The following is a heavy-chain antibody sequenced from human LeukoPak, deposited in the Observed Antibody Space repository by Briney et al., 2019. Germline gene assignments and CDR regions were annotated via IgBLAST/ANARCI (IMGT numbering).Heavy chain of an antibody. CDR3: ARSDYSNYYFDY. D-gene: IGHD4-11*01. CDR2: IYHSGST. CDR1: GYSISSGYY. Sequence: SETLSLTCTVSGYSISSGYYWGWIRQPPGKGLEWIGSIYHSGSTYYNPSLKSRVTISIDTSKNQFSLKLSSVTAADTAVYYCARSDYSNYYFDYWGQGTLVTVSS. V-gene: IGHV4-38-2*02. J-gene: IGHJ4*02.